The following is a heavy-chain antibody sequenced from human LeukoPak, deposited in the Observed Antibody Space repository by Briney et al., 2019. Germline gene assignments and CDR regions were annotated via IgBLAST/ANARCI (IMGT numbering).Heavy chain of an antibody. Sequence: SVKVSCKASGYTFTSYDINWVRQAPGQGLEWMGGIIPIFGTANYAQKFQGRVTITADESTSTAYMELSSLRSEDTAVYYCATPSRYDFWSGYPLEAFDIWGQGTMVTVSS. J-gene: IGHJ3*02. CDR2: IIPIFGTA. CDR1: GYTFTSYD. V-gene: IGHV1-69*13. D-gene: IGHD3-3*01. CDR3: ATPSRYDFWSGYPLEAFDI.